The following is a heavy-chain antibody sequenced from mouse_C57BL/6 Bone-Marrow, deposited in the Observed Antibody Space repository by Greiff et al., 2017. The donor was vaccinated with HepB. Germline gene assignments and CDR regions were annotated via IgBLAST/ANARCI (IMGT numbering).Heavy chain of an antibody. V-gene: IGHV1-15*01. CDR3: TGRYFY. Sequence: QVQLQQSGAELVRPGASVTLSCKASGYTFTDYEMHWVKQTPVHGLEWIGAIYPETGGTAYNQKFKGKAILTADKSSSTAYMELRSLTSEDSTVYYCTGRYFYWGQGTSVTVSS. D-gene: IGHD1-1*01. CDR2: IYPETGGT. J-gene: IGHJ4*01. CDR1: GYTFTDYE.